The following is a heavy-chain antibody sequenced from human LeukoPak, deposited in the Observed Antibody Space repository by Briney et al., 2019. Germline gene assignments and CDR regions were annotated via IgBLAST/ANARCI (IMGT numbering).Heavy chain of an antibody. CDR1: GYSISSGYY. Sequence: SSETLSLTCTVSGYSISSGYYWGWIRQPPGKGLEWIGRIYTSGSTNYNPSLKSRVTISVDTSKNQFSLKLSSVTAADTAVYYCARDSTLYSSSTFAFDIWGQGTMVTVSS. CDR2: IYTSGST. CDR3: ARDSTLYSSSTFAFDI. V-gene: IGHV4-38-2*02. D-gene: IGHD6-6*01. J-gene: IGHJ3*02.